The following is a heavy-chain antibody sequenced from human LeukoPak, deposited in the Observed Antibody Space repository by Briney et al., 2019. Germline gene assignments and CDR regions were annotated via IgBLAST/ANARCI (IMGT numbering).Heavy chain of an antibody. Sequence: ASVKVSCKVSGYTLTELSMHWVRQAPGKGLEWMGGFDPEDGETIYAQKFQGRVTMTEDTSTDTAYTELSSLRSEDTAVYYCATNWAGTMVRGVIRVGSMDVWGQGTTVTVSS. J-gene: IGHJ6*02. CDR1: GYTLTELS. V-gene: IGHV1-24*01. CDR3: ATNWAGTMVRGVIRVGSMDV. D-gene: IGHD3-10*01. CDR2: FDPEDGET.